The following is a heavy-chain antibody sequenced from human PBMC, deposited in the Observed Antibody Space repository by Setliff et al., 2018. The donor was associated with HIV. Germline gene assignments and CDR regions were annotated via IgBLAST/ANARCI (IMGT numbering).Heavy chain of an antibody. CDR3: ARDLMPQDIVVVPAAIGPDY. V-gene: IGHV3-21*01. D-gene: IGHD2-2*02. CDR1: GFTFTGYT. J-gene: IGHJ4*02. CDR2: ISSSSSYI. Sequence: PGGSLRLSCAASGFTFTGYTMNWVRQAPGKGLEWVSSISSSSSYIYYADSVKGRFTISRDNAKNSLYLQMNSLRAEDTAVYYCARDLMPQDIVVVPAAIGPDYWGQGTLVTVSS.